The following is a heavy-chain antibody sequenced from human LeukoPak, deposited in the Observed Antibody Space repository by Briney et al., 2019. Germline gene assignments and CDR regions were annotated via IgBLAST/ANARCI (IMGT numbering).Heavy chain of an antibody. CDR1: GFTFSSYS. J-gene: IGHJ4*02. D-gene: IGHD2-21*01. V-gene: IGHV3-21*01. Sequence: GGSLRLSCAASGFTFSSYSMNWVRQAPGKGLEWVSSISSSSSYIYYADSVKGRFTISRDNAKNPLYLQMNSLRAEDTAVYYCARDRTNSRSFDYWGQGTLVTVSS. CDR2: ISSSSSYI. CDR3: ARDRTNSRSFDY.